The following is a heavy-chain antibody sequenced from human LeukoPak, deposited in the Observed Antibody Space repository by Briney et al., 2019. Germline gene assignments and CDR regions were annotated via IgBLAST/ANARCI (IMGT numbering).Heavy chain of an antibody. CDR1: GYTFTSYG. CDR3: ARDDITMVRGVIITHRPQYNWFDP. V-gene: IGHV1-18*01. D-gene: IGHD3-10*01. J-gene: IGHJ5*02. Sequence: ASVKVSCKASGYTFTSYGISWVRQAPGQGLEWIGWISAYNCNTNYAQKLQGRVTMTTDTSTSTAYMELRSLRSDDTAVYYCARDDITMVRGVIITHRPQYNWFDPWGQGTLVTVSS. CDR2: ISAYNCNT.